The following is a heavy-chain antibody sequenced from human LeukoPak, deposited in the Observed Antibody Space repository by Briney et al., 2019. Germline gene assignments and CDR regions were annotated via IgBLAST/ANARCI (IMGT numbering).Heavy chain of an antibody. J-gene: IGHJ4*02. CDR1: GFTFDDYA. V-gene: IGHV3-9*03. CDR3: AKDYGDYFLGFDY. D-gene: IGHD4-17*01. CDR2: ISWNSGSI. Sequence: RSLRLSCAASGFTFDDYAMNWVRQAAGKGLEWVSGISWNSGSIGYADSVKGRFTISRDNAKNSLYLQMNSLRAEDMALYYCAKDYGDYFLGFDYWGQGTLVTVSS.